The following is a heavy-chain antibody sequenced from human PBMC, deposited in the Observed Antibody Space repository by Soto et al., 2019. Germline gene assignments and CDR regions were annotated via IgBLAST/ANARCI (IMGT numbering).Heavy chain of an antibody. CDR1: GFTFSSYA. CDR2: ISGSGGST. D-gene: IGHD6-19*01. V-gene: IGHV3-23*01. CDR3: AKVGVYSSRSRPLPTGFDY. Sequence: GGSLRLSCAASGFTFSSYAMSWVRQAPGKGLEWVSAISGSGGSTYYADSVKGRFTISRDNSKNTLYLQMNSLRAEDTAVYYCAKVGVYSSRSRPLPTGFDYWGQGTLVTVSS. J-gene: IGHJ4*02.